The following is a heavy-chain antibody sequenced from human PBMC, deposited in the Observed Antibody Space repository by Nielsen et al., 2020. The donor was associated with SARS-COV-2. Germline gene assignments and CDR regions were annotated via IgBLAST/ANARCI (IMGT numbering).Heavy chain of an antibody. J-gene: IGHJ4*02. D-gene: IGHD4-17*01. CDR2: ISSSSSTI. Sequence: WIRQPPGKGLEWVSYISSSSSTIYYADSVKGRFTISRDNSKNTLYLQMNSLRAEDTAVYYCAKSVLYGDYPDYWGQGTLVTVSS. CDR3: AKSVLYGDYPDY. V-gene: IGHV3-48*01.